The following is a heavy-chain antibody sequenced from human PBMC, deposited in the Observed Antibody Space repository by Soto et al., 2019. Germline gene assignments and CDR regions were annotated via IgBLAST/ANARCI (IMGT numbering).Heavy chain of an antibody. V-gene: IGHV4-31*03. J-gene: IGHJ4*02. CDR3: ARGLSVTLFDN. Sequence: QVQLQESGPGLVKPSQTLSLTCTVSGCSISTVGYYWTWIRQHPGKGLEWIGYIYYSGSTYYNPSLKSRVTISVDTSKNQFSLKLSSVTAADTAVYYCARGLSVTLFDNWGQGTLVTVSS. CDR1: GCSISTVGYY. CDR2: IYYSGST. D-gene: IGHD4-17*01.